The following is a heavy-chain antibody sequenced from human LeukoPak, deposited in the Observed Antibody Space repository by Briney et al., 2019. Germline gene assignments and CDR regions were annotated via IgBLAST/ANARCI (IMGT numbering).Heavy chain of an antibody. CDR3: ATGGYSYGSLFDY. Sequence: ASVKVSCKVSGYILTELSMHWVRQAPGKGLEWMGGFDPEDGETIYAQKFQGRVTMTEDTSTDTAYMELSSLRSEDTAVYYCATGGYSYGSLFDYWGQGTLVTVSS. J-gene: IGHJ4*02. D-gene: IGHD5-18*01. V-gene: IGHV1-24*01. CDR1: GYILTELS. CDR2: FDPEDGET.